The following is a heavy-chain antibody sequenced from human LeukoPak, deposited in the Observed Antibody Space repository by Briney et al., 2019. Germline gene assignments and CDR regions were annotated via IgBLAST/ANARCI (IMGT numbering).Heavy chain of an antibody. D-gene: IGHD2-21*02. J-gene: IGHJ6*02. CDR2: IKQDGSEK. CDR1: GFTFSDYY. Sequence: GGSLRLSCAASGFTFSDYYMSWIRQAPGKGLEWVANIKQDGSEKYYVDSVKGRFTISRDNAKNSLYLQMNSLRAEDTAVYYCARVSGDPRAYYYYYGMDVWGQGTTVTVSS. CDR3: ARVSGDPRAYYYYYGMDV. V-gene: IGHV3-7*02.